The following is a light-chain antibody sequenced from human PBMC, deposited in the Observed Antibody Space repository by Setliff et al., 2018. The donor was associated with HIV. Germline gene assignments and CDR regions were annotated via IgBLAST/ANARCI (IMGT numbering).Light chain of an antibody. V-gene: IGLV6-57*01. CDR2: EDN. Sequence: NFMLTQPHSASESPGKTVTISCTRSSGSIASNYVQWYQQRPGSSPTTVIFEDNQRPSGVPGRFSASIDSSSNSASLTISGLKTEDEADYYCQSYDSSNHVIFGGGTKVTVL. CDR3: QSYDSSNHVI. CDR1: SGSIASNY. J-gene: IGLJ2*01.